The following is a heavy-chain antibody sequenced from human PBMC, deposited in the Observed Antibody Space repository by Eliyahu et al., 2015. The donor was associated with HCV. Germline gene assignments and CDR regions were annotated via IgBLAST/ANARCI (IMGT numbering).Heavy chain of an antibody. J-gene: IGHJ4*02. D-gene: IGHD2-15*01. CDR2: VXTYDTDT. CDR1: GYTFTNHG. CDR3: ARDHCSGGYCYVYYDY. Sequence: QVQLVQSGAELKEPGASVKVSCKASGYTFTNHGIAWVRQAPGQGLEWMGWVXTYDTDTNYAQKFQGRVAMTTDISTSTAYMELRSLRPDDTAVYYCARDHCSGGYCYVYYDYWGQGTLVTVSS. V-gene: IGHV1-18*01.